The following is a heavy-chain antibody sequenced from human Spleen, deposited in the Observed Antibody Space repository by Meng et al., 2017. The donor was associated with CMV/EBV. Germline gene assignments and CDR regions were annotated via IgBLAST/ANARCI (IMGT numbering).Heavy chain of an antibody. V-gene: IGHV1-8*01. J-gene: IGHJ5*02. CDR1: YTLTSYD. CDR3: ARGYDFWSGYYEGFDP. Sequence: YTLTSYDINWVRQATGQGLEWMGWMNPNSDNTGYAQKFQGRVTMTRNTSISTAYMELSSLRSEDTAVYYCARGYDFWSGYYEGFDPWGQGTLVTVSS. D-gene: IGHD3-3*01. CDR2: MNPNSDNT.